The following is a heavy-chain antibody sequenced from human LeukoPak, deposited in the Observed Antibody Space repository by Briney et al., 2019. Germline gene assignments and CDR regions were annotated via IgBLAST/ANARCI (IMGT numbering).Heavy chain of an antibody. CDR1: GFTFSVYW. V-gene: IGHV3-7*01. J-gene: IGHJ4*02. CDR3: ARVKFDY. CDR2: IKQDGSEK. Sequence: GGSLRLSCAASGFTFSVYWMSWVRQAPGKGLEWVANIKQDGSEKYYVDSVKGRFTISRDNAKNSLYLQMNSLRDEDTAVYYCARVKFDYWGQGTLVTVSS.